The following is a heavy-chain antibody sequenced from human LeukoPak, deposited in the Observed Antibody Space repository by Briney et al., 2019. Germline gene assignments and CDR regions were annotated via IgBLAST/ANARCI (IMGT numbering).Heavy chain of an antibody. J-gene: IGHJ5*02. V-gene: IGHV3-74*01. Sequence: GGSLRLSCAASGFTFSNYWMQWVRQAPGEWLVWVSRINSDGINTSYADSVKGRFTISRDNAKNTLNLQMNSLRAEDTAVYYCARDLGQYYDTSDNWFDPWGQGTLVTVSS. CDR2: INSDGINT. CDR3: ARDLGQYYDTSDNWFDP. CDR1: GFTFSNYW. D-gene: IGHD3-22*01.